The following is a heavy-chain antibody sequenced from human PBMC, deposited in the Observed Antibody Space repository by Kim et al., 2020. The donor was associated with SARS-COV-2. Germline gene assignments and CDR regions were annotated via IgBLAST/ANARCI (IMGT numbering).Heavy chain of an antibody. CDR1: GFTFSSYG. D-gene: IGHD3-16*01. J-gene: IGHJ4*02. V-gene: IGHV3-74*01. CDR3: ASLSTGYVWDKFDY. CDR2: VNSDGSST. Sequence: GGSLRLSCVXSGFTFSSYGMHWVRQAPGKGLVWVSRVNSDGSSTSYADSVKGRFPISRDNARNTLYLQMNSLRAEDTAVYYCASLSTGYVWDKFDYWGQGTLVTVSS.